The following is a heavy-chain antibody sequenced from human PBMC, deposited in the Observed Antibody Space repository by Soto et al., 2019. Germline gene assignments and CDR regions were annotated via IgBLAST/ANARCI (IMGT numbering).Heavy chain of an antibody. V-gene: IGHV3-48*02. D-gene: IGHD1-1*01. CDR3: ARDRRWLKERTGGMDV. Sequence: PGGSLRLSCAASGFTFSSYSMNWVRQAPGKGLEWVSYISSSSSTIYYADSVKGRFTTSRDNAKNSLYLQMNSLRDEDTAVYYCARDRRWLKERTGGMDVWGQGTTVTVSS. CDR1: GFTFSSYS. CDR2: ISSSSSTI. J-gene: IGHJ6*02.